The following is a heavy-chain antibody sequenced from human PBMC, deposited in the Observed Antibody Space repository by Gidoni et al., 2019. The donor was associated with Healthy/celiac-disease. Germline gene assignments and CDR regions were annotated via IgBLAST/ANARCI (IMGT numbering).Heavy chain of an antibody. J-gene: IGHJ4*02. CDR3: ARVRSYGPDTDFDY. D-gene: IGHD3-10*01. Sequence: QVQLVQSGAEVKKPGSSVKVSCKASGGTFSSYAISWVRQAPGQGLEWMGRIIPILGIANYAQKFQGRVTITADKSTSTAYMELSSLRSEDTAVYYCARVRSYGPDTDFDYWGQGTLVTVSS. CDR1: GGTFSSYA. V-gene: IGHV1-69*04. CDR2: IIPILGIA.